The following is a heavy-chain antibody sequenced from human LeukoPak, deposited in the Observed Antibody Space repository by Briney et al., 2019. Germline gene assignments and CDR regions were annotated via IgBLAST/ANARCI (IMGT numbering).Heavy chain of an antibody. CDR1: GGSISSYY. V-gene: IGHV4-59*12. Sequence: PSETLSLTCTVSGGSISSYYWSWIRQPPGKGLEWIGYIYYSGSTNYNPSLKSRVTISVDTSKNQFSLKLSSVTAADTAVYYCAREGGIVVVISAFDIWGQGTMVTVSS. CDR2: IYYSGST. CDR3: AREGGIVVVISAFDI. J-gene: IGHJ3*02. D-gene: IGHD3-22*01.